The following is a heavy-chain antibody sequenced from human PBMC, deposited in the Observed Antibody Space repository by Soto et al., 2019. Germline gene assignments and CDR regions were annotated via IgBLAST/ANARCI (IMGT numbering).Heavy chain of an antibody. CDR3: ARSGDNYNRLDY. Sequence: QVQLVESGGGLVKPGGSLRLSCEGSGFTFSDYYISWIRQAPGKGLEWISYSSNSGTFSRYADSVKGRFSISRDNTKNLLYLQMNSLRAEDTAVYYCARSGDNYNRLDYWGQGTPVTASS. CDR1: GFTFSDYY. J-gene: IGHJ4*02. V-gene: IGHV3-11*06. CDR2: SSNSGTFS. D-gene: IGHD1-1*01.